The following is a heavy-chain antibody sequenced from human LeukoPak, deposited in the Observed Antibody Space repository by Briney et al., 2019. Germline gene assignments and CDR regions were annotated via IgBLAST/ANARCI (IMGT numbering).Heavy chain of an antibody. CDR3: ARDLGLYSSSAAGMDV. J-gene: IGHJ6*02. CDR2: IYYSGST. CDR1: GGSISSYY. V-gene: IGHV4-59*01. D-gene: IGHD6-13*01. Sequence: SETLSLTCTVSGGSISSYYWSWIRQPPGKGLEWIGYIYYSGSTNYNPSLKSRAPISVDTSKNQFPLKLSSVTAADTAVYYCARDLGLYSSSAAGMDVWGQGTTVTVSS.